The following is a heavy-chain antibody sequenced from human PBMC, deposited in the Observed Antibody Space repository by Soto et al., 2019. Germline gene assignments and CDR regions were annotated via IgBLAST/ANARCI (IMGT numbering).Heavy chain of an antibody. Sequence: QVQLVESGGGVVQPGRYLRLSCAASGFTFSSYAMHWVRQAPGKGLEWVAVISYDGSNKYYADSVKGRFTISRDNSKNTLYLQMNSLRAEDTAVYYCARDGYNGGDYWGQGTLVTVSS. CDR2: ISYDGSNK. CDR1: GFTFSSYA. D-gene: IGHD5-12*01. J-gene: IGHJ4*02. CDR3: ARDGYNGGDY. V-gene: IGHV3-30-3*01.